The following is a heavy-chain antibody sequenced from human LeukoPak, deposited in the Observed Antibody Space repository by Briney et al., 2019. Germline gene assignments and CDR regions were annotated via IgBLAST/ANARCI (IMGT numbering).Heavy chain of an antibody. Sequence: GGSLSLSCAASGFTFSNSWMHWVRQAPGKGLVWVSRLSTDGSTTTYADSVKGRFTISRDNAKNTLYLQMSSLRAEDTAVYYCARGGGTAPYDFYGLDVRGQGTTVTVSS. CDR2: LSTDGSTT. D-gene: IGHD1-1*01. CDR1: GFTFSNSW. J-gene: IGHJ6*02. CDR3: ARGGGTAPYDFYGLDV. V-gene: IGHV3-74*01.